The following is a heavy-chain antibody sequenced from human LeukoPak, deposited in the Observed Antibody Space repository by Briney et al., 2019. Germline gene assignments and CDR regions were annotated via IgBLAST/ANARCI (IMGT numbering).Heavy chain of an antibody. V-gene: IGHV3-53*01. Sequence: GGSLRLSCAASGFTVSSNYMSWVRQAPGKGLEWVSVIYSGGSTYYADSVKGRFTNSRDNSKNTLYLQMNSLRAEDTAVYYCARDERLRRRGFDYWGQGTLVTVSS. CDR2: IYSGGST. CDR3: ARDERLRRRGFDY. CDR1: GFTVSSNY. J-gene: IGHJ4*02. D-gene: IGHD4-17*01.